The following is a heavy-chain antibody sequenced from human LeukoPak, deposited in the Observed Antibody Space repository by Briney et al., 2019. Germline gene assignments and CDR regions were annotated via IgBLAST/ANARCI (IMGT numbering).Heavy chain of an antibody. CDR1: GGSISSGSYY. J-gene: IGHJ6*03. CDR3: ARTTEGGYTYGYFYYYYMDV. Sequence: SETLSLTCTVSGGSISSGSYYWNWIRQPAGKGLEWIGLIFISGSTNYNPSLKSRVTISVDTSKNQFSLKLSSVTAADTAVYYCARTTEGGYTYGYFYYYYMDVWGKGTTVTISS. D-gene: IGHD5-18*01. V-gene: IGHV4-61*10. CDR2: IFISGST.